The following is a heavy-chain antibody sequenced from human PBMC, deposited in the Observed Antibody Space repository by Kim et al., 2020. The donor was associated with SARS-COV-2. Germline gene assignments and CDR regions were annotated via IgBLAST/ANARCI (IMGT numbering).Heavy chain of an antibody. CDR2: IGGSDGAT. Sequence: GGSLRLSCAASGFSFTNYVMHWVRQAPGKGLEWVSAIGGSDGATHYADSVRGRFTISRDNSKDMLYLQMNSLRADDTAVYYCEKRNGGYGWEQLDHSGQGTLGTVSS. CDR3: EKRNGGYGWEQLDH. CDR1: GFSFTNYV. D-gene: IGHD1-26*01. J-gene: IGHJ5*02. V-gene: IGHV3-23*01.